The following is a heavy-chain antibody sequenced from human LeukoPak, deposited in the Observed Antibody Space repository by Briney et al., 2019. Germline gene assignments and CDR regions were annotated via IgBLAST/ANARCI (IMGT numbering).Heavy chain of an antibody. J-gene: IGHJ6*03. V-gene: IGHV4-38-2*01. Sequence: SETLSLTCAVSGYSISSGYYWGWIRQPPGKGLEWIGSIYHNGSTYYNPSLKSRVTISVDTSKNQFSLKLSSVTAADTAVYYCARAGQTAAAGLYYYYYMDVWGKGTRSPSP. CDR2: IYHNGST. CDR3: ARAGQTAAAGLYYYYYMDV. CDR1: GYSISSGYY. D-gene: IGHD6-13*01.